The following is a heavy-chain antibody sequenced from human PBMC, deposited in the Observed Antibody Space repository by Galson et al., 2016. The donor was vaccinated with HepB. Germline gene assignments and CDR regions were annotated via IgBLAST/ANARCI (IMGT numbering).Heavy chain of an antibody. V-gene: IGHV3-11*01. D-gene: IGHD3-22*01. CDR1: GFTFSDYY. J-gene: IGHJ4*02. CDR2: ISSSGSTI. Sequence: SLRLSCAASGFTFSDYYMSWIRQAPGKGLEWVSYISSSGSTIYYADSVQGRFPISRDNAKNSLYLQMNSLRAEDTAVYYCARSVGATIYYYDSSGYAGLVYWGQGTLVTVSS. CDR3: ARSVGATIYYYDSSGYAGLVY.